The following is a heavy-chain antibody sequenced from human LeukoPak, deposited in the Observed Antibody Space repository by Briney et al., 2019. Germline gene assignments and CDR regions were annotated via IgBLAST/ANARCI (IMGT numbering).Heavy chain of an antibody. CDR1: GFTFNNYG. J-gene: IGHJ5*02. CDR2: ISGSGGST. D-gene: IGHD2-2*01. CDR3: AGSGGYCSSTSCYLPQPNWFDP. Sequence: SGGSLRLSCAASGFTFNNYGMHWVRQAPGKGLEWVSAISGSGGSTYYADSVRGRFTISRDNSKNTLYLQMNSLRAEDTAVYYCAGSGGYCSSTSCYLPQPNWFDPWGQGTLVTVSS. V-gene: IGHV3-23*01.